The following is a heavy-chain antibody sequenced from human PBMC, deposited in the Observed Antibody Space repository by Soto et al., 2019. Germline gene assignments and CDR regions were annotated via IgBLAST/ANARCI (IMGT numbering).Heavy chain of an antibody. V-gene: IGHV4-4*07. CDR2: IYTSGST. D-gene: IGHD5-18*01. Sequence: SETLSLTCTVSGGSISSYYCSWIRQPAGKGLEWIGRIYTSGSTNYNPSLKSRVTMSVDTSKNQFSLKLSSVTAADTAVYYCARALGVYSYGPNWFDPWGQGTQVTVSS. CDR1: GGSISSYY. J-gene: IGHJ5*02. CDR3: ARALGVYSYGPNWFDP.